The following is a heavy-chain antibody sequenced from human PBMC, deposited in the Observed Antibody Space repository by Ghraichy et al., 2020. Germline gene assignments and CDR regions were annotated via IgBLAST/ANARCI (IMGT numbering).Heavy chain of an antibody. Sequence: LSLTCAASGFTFSSYSMNWVRQAPGKGLEWVSSIDGSSSYIYYADSLKGRFTISRDNAKNSLFLQMNSLRAEDTAVYYCARSINGATSIWGQGTLVTVSS. CDR1: GFTFSSYS. CDR2: IDGSSSYI. J-gene: IGHJ4*02. V-gene: IGHV3-21*04. CDR3: ARSINGATSI. D-gene: IGHD1-20*01.